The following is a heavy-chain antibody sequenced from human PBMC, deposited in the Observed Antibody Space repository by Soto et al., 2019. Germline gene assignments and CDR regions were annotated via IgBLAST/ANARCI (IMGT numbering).Heavy chain of an antibody. CDR2: IIPIFGTA. CDR1: GGTFSSFA. D-gene: IGHD3-3*01. V-gene: IGHV1-69*13. Sequence: GASVKVSWKASGGTFSSFAISCVRQAPGQGLEWMGGIIPIFGTANYAQKFQGRVTITADESTSTAYMELSSLRSEDTAVYYCARGSQFGYYDFWSGYDIYYYYGMDVWGQGTTVTVSS. CDR3: ARGSQFGYYDFWSGYDIYYYYGMDV. J-gene: IGHJ6*02.